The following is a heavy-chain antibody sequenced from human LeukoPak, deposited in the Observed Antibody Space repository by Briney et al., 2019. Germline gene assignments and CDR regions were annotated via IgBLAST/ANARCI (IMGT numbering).Heavy chain of an antibody. CDR3: VKAITVSANFDC. CDR2: ISSNGGNT. V-gene: IGHV3-64D*09. D-gene: IGHD2-21*02. CDR1: GFTFSNYD. Sequence: PGGSLRLSCSASGFTFSNYDMYWVRQAPGKGLVYVSAISSNGGNTYYADSVKGRFTISRDNSKNTLYLQMSSLRTEDTAIYYCVKAITVSANFDCWGQGTLVTVSS. J-gene: IGHJ4*02.